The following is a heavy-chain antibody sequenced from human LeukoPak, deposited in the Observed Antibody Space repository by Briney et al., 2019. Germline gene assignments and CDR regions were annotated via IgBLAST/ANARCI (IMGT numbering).Heavy chain of an antibody. CDR2: IYYSGST. Sequence: SQTLSLTSTVSGGSISSSSYYSGWIRQPPGKGLEWIGSIYYSGSTYYNPSLKSRVTISVDTSKNQSSLNLSAVTAADTAVYYCARGSLDLPFDYWGQGTLVSVSS. J-gene: IGHJ4*02. CDR1: GGSISSSSYY. CDR3: ARGSLDLPFDY. V-gene: IGHV4-39*07. D-gene: IGHD2-15*01.